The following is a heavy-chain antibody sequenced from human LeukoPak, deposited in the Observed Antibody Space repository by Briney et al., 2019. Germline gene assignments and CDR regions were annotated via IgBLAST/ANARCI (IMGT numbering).Heavy chain of an antibody. J-gene: IGHJ4*02. CDR2: IYSGGST. V-gene: IGHV3-66*01. Sequence: GGSLRLSCAASEFSVGSNYMTWVRQAPGKGLGWVSLIYSGGSTYYADSVKGRFTISRDNSKNTLYLQMNSLRAEDTAVYYCAKCLPAANYYDSSGYYYDGPFDYWGQGTLVTVSS. CDR3: AKCLPAANYYDSSGYYYDGPFDY. D-gene: IGHD3-22*01. CDR1: EFSVGSNY.